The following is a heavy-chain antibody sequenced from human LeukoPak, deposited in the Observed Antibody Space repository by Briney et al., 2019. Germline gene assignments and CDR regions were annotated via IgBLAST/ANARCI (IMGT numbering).Heavy chain of an antibody. CDR2: IGWDDISR. CDR3: ARSSGWERHFDY. V-gene: IGHV3-9*03. D-gene: IGHD6-19*01. J-gene: IGHJ4*02. CDR1: GFTFNNYA. Sequence: GGSLRLSCAASGFTFNNYAMHWVRKAPGKGLEWVSGIGWDDISRGYADSVKGRFTISRDNTKNSLYLQMSSLRTEDMGFYYCARSSGWERHFDYWGQGTLVTVSS.